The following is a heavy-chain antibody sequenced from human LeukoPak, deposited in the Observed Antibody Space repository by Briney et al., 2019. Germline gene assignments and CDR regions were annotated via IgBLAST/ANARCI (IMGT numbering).Heavy chain of an antibody. V-gene: IGHV1-8*02. CDR2: MNPNSGNT. CDR1: GGTFSSHA. J-gene: IGHJ4*02. Sequence: VASVKVSCKASGGTFSSHAISWVRQAPGQGLEWMGWMNPNSGNTGYAQKFQGRVTMTRNTSISTAYMELSSLRSEDTAVYYCARGRPRYILTGYGNDYWGQGTLVTVSS. D-gene: IGHD3-9*01. CDR3: ARGRPRYILTGYGNDY.